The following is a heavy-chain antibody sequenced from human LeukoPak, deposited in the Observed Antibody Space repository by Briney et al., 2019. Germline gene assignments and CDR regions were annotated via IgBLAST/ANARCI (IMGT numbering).Heavy chain of an antibody. J-gene: IGHJ3*02. CDR3: TGIHYYDSSGSPDAFDI. D-gene: IGHD3-22*01. Sequence: PGGSLKLSCAASGFTFSGSAMHWVRQASRKGLEWVGRIRSKANSYATAYAASVKGRFTISRDDSKNTAYLQMNSLKTEDTAVYYCTGIHYYDSSGSPDAFDIWGQGTMVTVSS. V-gene: IGHV3-73*01. CDR2: IRSKANSYAT. CDR1: GFTFSGSA.